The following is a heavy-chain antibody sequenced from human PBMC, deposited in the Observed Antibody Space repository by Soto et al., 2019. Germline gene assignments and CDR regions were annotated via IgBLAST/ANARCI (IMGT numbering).Heavy chain of an antibody. V-gene: IGHV4-4*02. CDR2: IHHGGST. CDR3: ARGYAFDI. J-gene: IGHJ3*02. CDR1: GGSISTDNW. Sequence: QVQLQESGPGLVKPSGTLSLTCAVSGGSISTDNWWSWVRQPPGEGLEWIGEIHHGGSTNYNTSLESGDTTSVGKSKNQFSLKLISVTAADTAMYFGARGYAFDIWGQGTMVTVSS.